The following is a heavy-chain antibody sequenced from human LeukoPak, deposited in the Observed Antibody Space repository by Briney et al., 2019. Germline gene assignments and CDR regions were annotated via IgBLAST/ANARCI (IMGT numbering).Heavy chain of an antibody. V-gene: IGHV3-30*02. J-gene: IGHJ4*02. D-gene: IGHD6-19*01. CDR1: GFTFSTYG. CDR2: IRYDGSNK. CDR3: ANQRTAVAGTDGTFGY. Sequence: GGSLRLSCAASGFTFSTYGMHWVRQAPGKGLEWVSFIRYDGSNKYYADSVKGRFTISRDNSKNTLYLQMNSLRAEDTAMYYCANQRTAVAGTDGTFGYWGQGTLVTVSS.